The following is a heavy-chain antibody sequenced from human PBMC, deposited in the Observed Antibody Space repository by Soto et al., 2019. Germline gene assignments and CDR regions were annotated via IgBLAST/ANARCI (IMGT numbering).Heavy chain of an antibody. J-gene: IGHJ4*02. Sequence: GGSLRLSCAASGFTFSSYAMSWVRQAPGKGLEWVSAISGSGGSTYYADSVKGRFTVSRDNAKNSLFLLMSSLRAEDTAVYYCARDKDWAFDYWGQGTLVTVSS. V-gene: IGHV3-23*01. CDR2: ISGSGGST. CDR1: GFTFSSYA. CDR3: ARDKDWAFDY. D-gene: IGHD3-9*01.